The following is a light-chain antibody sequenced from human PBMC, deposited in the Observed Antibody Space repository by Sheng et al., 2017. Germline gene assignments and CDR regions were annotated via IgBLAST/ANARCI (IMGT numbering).Light chain of an antibody. CDR2: AAS. Sequence: DIQMTQSPSSLSASVGDRVTITCRASQGISNYSAWYQQKPGKVPKLLIYAASTLQSGVPSRFSGSGSGTDFTLTISSLQPEDVATYYCQKYNSALFTFGPGTESGYQT. CDR3: QKYNSALFT. CDR1: QGISNY. V-gene: IGKV1-27*01. J-gene: IGKJ3*01.